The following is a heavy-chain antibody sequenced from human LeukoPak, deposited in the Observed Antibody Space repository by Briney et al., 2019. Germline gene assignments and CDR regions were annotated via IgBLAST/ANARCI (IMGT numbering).Heavy chain of an antibody. D-gene: IGHD3-10*01. CDR2: IKNKHDGGTT. Sequence: PGGSLRLSCAASGFTFSDAYMSWVRQAPGKGLEWVGRIKNKHDGGTTDYAAPVKGRFTISRDDSKNTLYLQMNSLKIEDTAVYYCTTFMIRVFGGQGTLVTVSS. J-gene: IGHJ4*02. CDR1: GFTFSDAY. CDR3: TTFMIRVF. V-gene: IGHV3-15*01.